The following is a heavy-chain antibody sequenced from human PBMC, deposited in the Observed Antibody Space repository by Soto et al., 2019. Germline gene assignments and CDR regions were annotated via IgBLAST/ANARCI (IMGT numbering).Heavy chain of an antibody. D-gene: IGHD6-13*01. J-gene: IGHJ4*02. CDR2: IYSGGRN. Sequence: NPSETLSLACTVAGGSISSFYWSWIRQPAGKGLEWIGRIYSGGRNNYNPSLKSRVTMSVDTSKNQFSLRLSSVTAADTAMYYCARGSSRWDYWGQGTMVTVSS. CDR1: GGSISSFY. CDR3: ARGSSRWDY. V-gene: IGHV4-4*07.